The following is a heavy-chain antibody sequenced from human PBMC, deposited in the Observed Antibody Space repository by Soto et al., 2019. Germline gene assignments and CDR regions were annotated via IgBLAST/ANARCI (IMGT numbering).Heavy chain of an antibody. CDR3: TRVVDGSAGEFDY. CDR2: ISSDGGGT. V-gene: IGHV3-74*01. D-gene: IGHD3-10*01. Sequence: GGSLRLSCAASGFPLRNYWMHWVRQAPGEGLVWVSRISSDGGGTTYADSVKGRFTISRDNAKNTLYLQMNSLKAEDTAVYYCTRVVDGSAGEFDYWGQGTLVTVSS. CDR1: GFPLRNYW. J-gene: IGHJ4*02.